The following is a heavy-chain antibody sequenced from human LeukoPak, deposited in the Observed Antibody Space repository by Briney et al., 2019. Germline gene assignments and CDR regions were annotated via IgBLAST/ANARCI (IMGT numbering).Heavy chain of an antibody. D-gene: IGHD1-14*01. Sequence: GGSLRLSCAASGFTVGSNYMSWVRQAPGKGLEWVSVIYSGGSTYYADSVKGRFTISRDNSKNTLYLQMNSLRAEDTAVYYCARNRRPWAYAFDYWGQGTLVTVSS. CDR2: IYSGGST. V-gene: IGHV3-53*01. CDR1: GFTVGSNY. J-gene: IGHJ4*02. CDR3: ARNRRPWAYAFDY.